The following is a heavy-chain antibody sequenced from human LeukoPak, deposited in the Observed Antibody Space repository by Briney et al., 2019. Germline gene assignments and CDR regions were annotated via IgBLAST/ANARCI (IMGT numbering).Heavy chain of an antibody. CDR3: TTVDTAMVKFTDY. D-gene: IGHD5-18*01. V-gene: IGHV3-15*01. Sequence: GGPLRLSCGPWGFPFRSARRIGVADAPGEAVEGGGCIKSKTDGGTTDYAAHVKRRFPISRDDSKNTLYLQMNSLKTNDTAVYYCTTVDTAMVKFTDYWGQGTLVTVSS. CDR1: GFPFRSAR. CDR2: IKSKTDGGTT. J-gene: IGHJ4*02.